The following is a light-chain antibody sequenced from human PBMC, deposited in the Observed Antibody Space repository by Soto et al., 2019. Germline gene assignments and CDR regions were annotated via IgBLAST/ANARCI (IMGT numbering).Light chain of an antibody. CDR3: MQAQQTRT. V-gene: IGKV2-28*01. CDR2: LAS. CDR1: QSLLNSNGYNY. J-gene: IGKJ1*01. Sequence: DLVLTQSPLSLPVTPGEPASISCRSSQSLLNSNGYNYLDWYVQKPGQSPQLLIFLASNRASGVPDRFSGSGSGTDFTLKISRVEAEDVGVYYCMQAQQTRTFGQGTKMEI.